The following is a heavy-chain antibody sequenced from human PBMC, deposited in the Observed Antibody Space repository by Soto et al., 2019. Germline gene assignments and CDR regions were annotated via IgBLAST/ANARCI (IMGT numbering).Heavy chain of an antibody. Sequence: GSLRLSCAASGFTFSSYGMHWVRQAPGKGLEWVAVIWYDGSNKYYADSVKGRFTISRDNSKNTLYLQMNSLRAEDTAVYYCARDPKSYYDSSGYLLAYWGQGTLVTVSS. D-gene: IGHD3-22*01. CDR3: ARDPKSYYDSSGYLLAY. J-gene: IGHJ4*02. CDR1: GFTFSSYG. CDR2: IWYDGSNK. V-gene: IGHV3-33*01.